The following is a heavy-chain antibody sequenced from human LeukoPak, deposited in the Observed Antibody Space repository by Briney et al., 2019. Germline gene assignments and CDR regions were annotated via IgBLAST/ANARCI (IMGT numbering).Heavy chain of an antibody. CDR1: GYTFISYY. CDR3: ARDPSYSSGWYEPFDY. Sequence: GASVKVSCKASGYTFISYYMHWVRQAPGQGLEWMGGIIPIFGTANYAQKFQGRVTITADESTSTAYMELSSLRSEDTAVYYCARDPSYSSGWYEPFDYWGQGTLVTVSS. D-gene: IGHD6-19*01. J-gene: IGHJ4*02. V-gene: IGHV1-69*13. CDR2: IIPIFGTA.